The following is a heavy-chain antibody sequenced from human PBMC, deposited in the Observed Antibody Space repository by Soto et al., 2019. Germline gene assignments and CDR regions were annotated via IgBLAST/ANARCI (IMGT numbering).Heavy chain of an antibody. CDR3: ARDRIVVVPAAIGSWFGP. CDR2: ISAYNGNT. Sequence: ASVKVSCKASGYTFTSYGISWVRQAPGQGLEWMGWISAYNGNTNYAQKLQGRVTMTTDTSTSTAYMELRSLRSDDTAVYYCARDRIVVVPAAIGSWFGPWGQGTLVTVSS. J-gene: IGHJ5*02. V-gene: IGHV1-18*04. CDR1: GYTFTSYG. D-gene: IGHD2-2*02.